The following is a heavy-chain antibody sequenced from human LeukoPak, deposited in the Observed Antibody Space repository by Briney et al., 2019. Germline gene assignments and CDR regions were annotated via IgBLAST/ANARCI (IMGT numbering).Heavy chain of an antibody. Sequence: PGGSLRLSCAASGFTFSTYAMHWVRQAPGRGVEWVALISNDGSNKYYADSVKGRFTISRDNSKNTLYLQINSLRAEDTALYYCARDKWDSGSWGDAFDFWGQGTMVTVSS. CDR2: ISNDGSNK. CDR3: ARDKWDSGSWGDAFDF. V-gene: IGHV3-30*04. D-gene: IGHD6-19*01. J-gene: IGHJ3*01. CDR1: GFTFSTYA.